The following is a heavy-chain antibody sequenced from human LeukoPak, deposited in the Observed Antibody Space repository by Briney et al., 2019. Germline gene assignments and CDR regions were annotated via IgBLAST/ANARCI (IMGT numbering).Heavy chain of an antibody. Sequence: PGGSLRLSCAASGFTFSSYGMHWVRQAPGKGLEWVAVIWYDGSNKYYADSVKGRFTISRDNSKNTLYLQMNSLRAEDTAVYYCARVGVGGYDAFDMWGQGTMVTVSS. J-gene: IGHJ3*02. V-gene: IGHV3-33*01. CDR3: ARVGVGGYDAFDM. CDR1: GFTFSSYG. D-gene: IGHD3-22*01. CDR2: IWYDGSNK.